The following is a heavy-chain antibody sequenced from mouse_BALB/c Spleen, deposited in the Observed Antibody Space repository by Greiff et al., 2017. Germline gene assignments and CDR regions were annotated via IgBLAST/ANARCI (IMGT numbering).Heavy chain of an antibody. CDR2: ISYSGST. V-gene: IGHV3-2*02. Sequence: EVQLQESGPGLVKPSQSLSLTCTVTGYSITSDYAWNWIRQFPGNKLEWMGYISYSGSTSYNPSLKSRISITRDTSKNQFFLQLNSVTTEDTATYYCASSPWFAYWGQGTLVTVSA. CDR1: GYSITSDYA. J-gene: IGHJ3*01. CDR3: ASSPWFAY.